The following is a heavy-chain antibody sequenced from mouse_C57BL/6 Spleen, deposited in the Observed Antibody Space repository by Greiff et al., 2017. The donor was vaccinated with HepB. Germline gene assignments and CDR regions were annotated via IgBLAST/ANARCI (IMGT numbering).Heavy chain of an antibody. Sequence: EVNVVESGGGLVQPGGSLKLSCAASGFTFSDYYMYWVRQTPEKRLEWVAYISNGGGSTYYPDTVKGRFTITRDNAKNTLYLQMSRLKSEDTAMYYCASHNDGFAYWGQGTLVTVSA. CDR2: ISNGGGST. D-gene: IGHD2-3*01. J-gene: IGHJ3*01. CDR3: ASHNDGFAY. V-gene: IGHV5-12*01. CDR1: GFTFSDYY.